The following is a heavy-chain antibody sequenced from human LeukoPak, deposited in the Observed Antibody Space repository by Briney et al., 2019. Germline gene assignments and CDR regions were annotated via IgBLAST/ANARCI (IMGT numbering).Heavy chain of an antibody. Sequence: GSSVNLSCKASRGTFSRYAISWVRQAPAQALEWMGIINPNGGSTRYAQKFQGRVTMTRDTSTSTVYMELSSLRSEDTAVYYCARWERVTTVTDDAFDIWGQGTMVTVSS. CDR3: ARWERVTTVTDDAFDI. CDR2: INPNGGST. D-gene: IGHD4-11*01. CDR1: RGTFSRYA. J-gene: IGHJ3*02. V-gene: IGHV1-46*01.